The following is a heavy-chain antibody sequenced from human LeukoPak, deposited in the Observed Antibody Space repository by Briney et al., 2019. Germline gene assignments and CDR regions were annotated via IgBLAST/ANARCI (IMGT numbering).Heavy chain of an antibody. V-gene: IGHV4-34*01. J-gene: IGHJ6*03. CDR3: ARHDFWSGYSVYGYYYYMDV. D-gene: IGHD3-3*01. CDR1: GGSFSGYY. Sequence: PSETLSLTCAVYGGSFSGYYWSWIRQPPGKGREWIGEINHSGSTNYNPSLKSRVNISLDTSKNQFSLKLSSVTAADTAVYYCARHDFWSGYSVYGYYYYMDVWDKGTTVTVSS. CDR2: INHSGST.